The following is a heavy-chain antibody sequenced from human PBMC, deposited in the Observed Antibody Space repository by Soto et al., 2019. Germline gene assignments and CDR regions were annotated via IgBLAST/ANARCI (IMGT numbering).Heavy chain of an antibody. J-gene: IGHJ6*02. D-gene: IGHD2-15*01. CDR2: IYYSGST. Sequence: QLQLQESGPGLVKPSETLSLTCTVSGGSISSSSYYWGWIRQPPGKGLEWIGSIYYSGSTYYNPSLKSRVTISVDTSKNQFSLKLSSVTAADTAVYYCADVVVVAPTRDYYGMDVWGQGTTVTVSS. CDR1: GGSISSSSYY. CDR3: ADVVVVAPTRDYYGMDV. V-gene: IGHV4-39*01.